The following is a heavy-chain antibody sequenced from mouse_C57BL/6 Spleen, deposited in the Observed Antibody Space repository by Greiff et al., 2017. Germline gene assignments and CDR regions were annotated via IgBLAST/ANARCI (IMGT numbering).Heavy chain of an antibody. CDR1: GFNIKNTY. J-gene: IGHJ4*01. CDR2: IDPANGNT. Sequence: VHVKQSVAELVRPGASVKLSCTASGFNIKNTYMHWVKHRPEQGLEWIGRIDPANGNTKYAPKFQGKATITADTSSKTAYLQLSSLTSEDTAIYYCASGDYDGARDYWGQGTSVTVSS. CDR3: ASGDYDGARDY. V-gene: IGHV14-3*01. D-gene: IGHD2-4*01.